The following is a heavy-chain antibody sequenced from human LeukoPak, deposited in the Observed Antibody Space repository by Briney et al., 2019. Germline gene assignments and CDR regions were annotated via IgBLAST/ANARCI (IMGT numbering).Heavy chain of an antibody. Sequence: GGSLRLSCAASGFTFSSYAMHWVRQAPGKGLEWVAVISYDGSNKYYADSVKGRFTISRDNSKNTLYLRMNSLRAEDTAVYYCARDRGTASDYWGQGTLVTVSS. CDR2: ISYDGSNK. CDR3: ARDRGTASDY. V-gene: IGHV3-30-3*01. J-gene: IGHJ4*02. CDR1: GFTFSSYA. D-gene: IGHD5-18*01.